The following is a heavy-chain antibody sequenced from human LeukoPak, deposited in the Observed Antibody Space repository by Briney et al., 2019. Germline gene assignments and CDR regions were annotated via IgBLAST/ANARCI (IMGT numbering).Heavy chain of an antibody. CDR2: ISYDGSNK. CDR1: GFTFSSYA. J-gene: IGHJ5*02. V-gene: IGHV3-30*01. D-gene: IGHD6-13*01. Sequence: GRSLRLSCAASGFTFSSYAMHWVRQAPGKGLEWVAVISYDGSNKYYADSVKGRFTISRDNSKNTLYLQMNSLRAEDTAVYYCARSAYSSSWTDWFDPWSQGTLVTVSS. CDR3: ARSAYSSSWTDWFDP.